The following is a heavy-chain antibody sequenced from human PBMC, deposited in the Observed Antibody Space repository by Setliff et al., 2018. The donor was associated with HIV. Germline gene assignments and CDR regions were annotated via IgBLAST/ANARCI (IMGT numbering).Heavy chain of an antibody. Sequence: SETLSLTCAVSGGSISSGYYWGWIRQPPGKGLEWIGSIYHSGSTYYNPSLKSRVTISVDTSKNQFSLKLSSVTAADTAVYYCASTYYYDSLHFHHWGQGTLVTVSS. J-gene: IGHJ1*01. D-gene: IGHD3-22*01. CDR3: ASTYYYDSLHFHH. V-gene: IGHV4-38-2*01. CDR1: GGSISSGYY. CDR2: IYHSGST.